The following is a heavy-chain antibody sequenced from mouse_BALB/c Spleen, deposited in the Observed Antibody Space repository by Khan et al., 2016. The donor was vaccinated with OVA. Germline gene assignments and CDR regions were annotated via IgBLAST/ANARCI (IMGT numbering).Heavy chain of an antibody. CDR3: ARTLYGSGYDYAMDY. J-gene: IGHJ4*01. CDR2: INTYTGEP. V-gene: IGHV9-3-1*01. CDR1: GYIFTNYG. Sequence: QIQLVQSGPELKQPGETVKISCKASGYIFTNYGMTWVKQAPGKGLKWMGWINTYTGEPTYADAFKGRFDFSLETSANPAYLQINNLKNEDTATYFCARTLYGSGYDYAMDYWGQGTSVTVSS. D-gene: IGHD1-1*01.